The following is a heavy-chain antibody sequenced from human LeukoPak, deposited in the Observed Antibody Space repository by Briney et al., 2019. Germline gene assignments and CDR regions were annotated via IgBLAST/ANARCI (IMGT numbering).Heavy chain of an antibody. CDR3: ARGRSGWDGVHDY. J-gene: IGHJ4*02. Sequence: SVKVSCKASGGTFSSYAISWVRQAPGQGLEWMGRIIPMFGTANYAQKFQGRVTLTTDESTSTAYMELSSLRSEDTAVYYCARGRSGWDGVHDYWGQGTLVTVSS. CDR1: GGTFSSYA. CDR2: IIPMFGTA. V-gene: IGHV1-69*05. D-gene: IGHD6-19*01.